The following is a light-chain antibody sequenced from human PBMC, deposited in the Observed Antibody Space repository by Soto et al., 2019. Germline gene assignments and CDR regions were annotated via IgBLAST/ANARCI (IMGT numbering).Light chain of an antibody. V-gene: IGLV2-14*03. Sequence: QSALTQPASVSGSPGQSITISCTGTSSDIGAYNYVSWYQQHPGKAPKLMIYEITNRPSGISNRFSGSRSGNTASLSISGLQAEDEADIYCSSYSSAIAFVFGTGTKLTVL. CDR3: SSYSSAIAFV. J-gene: IGLJ1*01. CDR2: EIT. CDR1: SSDIGAYNY.